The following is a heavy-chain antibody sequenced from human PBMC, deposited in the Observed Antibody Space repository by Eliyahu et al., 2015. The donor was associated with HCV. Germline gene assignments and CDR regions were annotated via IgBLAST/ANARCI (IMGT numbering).Heavy chain of an antibody. CDR1: GFTFSSYA. D-gene: IGHD6-19*01. CDR3: AKRGSSGWYFPY. V-gene: IGHV3-23*01. J-gene: IGHJ4*02. Sequence: EVQLLESGGGLVQPGGSLRLSCAASGFTFSSYAMSWVRQAPGKGLEWVSAISGSGGSTHYADSVKGRFTISRDNSKNTLYLQMNSLRAEDTAVYYCAKRGSSGWYFPYWGQGTLVTVSS. CDR2: ISGSGGST.